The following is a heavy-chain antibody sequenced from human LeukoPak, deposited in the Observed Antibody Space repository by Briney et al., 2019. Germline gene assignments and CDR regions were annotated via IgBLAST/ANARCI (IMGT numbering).Heavy chain of an antibody. CDR3: ARGTYYYDSSGYSDPFDH. CDR2: ISAYNGNT. V-gene: IGHV1-18*01. CDR1: GYTFTSYG. D-gene: IGHD3-22*01. Sequence: GASVKVSCKASGYTFTSYGISWVRQAPGQGLEWMGWISAYNGNTNYAQKLQGRVTMTTDTSTSTAYMELRSLRSDDTAVYYCARGTYYYDSSGYSDPFDHWGQGTLVTVSS. J-gene: IGHJ4*02.